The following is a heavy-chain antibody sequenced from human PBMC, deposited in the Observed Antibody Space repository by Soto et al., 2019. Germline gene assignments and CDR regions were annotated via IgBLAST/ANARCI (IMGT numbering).Heavy chain of an antibody. CDR1: GGTFSSYA. CDR3: ARGHHSMDL. Sequence: QVQLVQSGAEVKKPGSSVKVSCKASGGTFSSYAISWVRQAPGQGLEWISYINPSGSTTDYADSVRGRFTISRDNAENSLYLQMSGLRAEDTALYYCARGHHSMDLWGQGATVTVSS. J-gene: IGHJ6*02. V-gene: IGHV1-69*06. CDR2: INPSGSTT.